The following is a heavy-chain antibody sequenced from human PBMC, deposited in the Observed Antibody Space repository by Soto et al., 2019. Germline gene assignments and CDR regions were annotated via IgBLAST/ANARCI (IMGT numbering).Heavy chain of an antibody. CDR3: AKALMGAARGPVDY. V-gene: IGHV3-23*01. D-gene: IGHD3-16*01. Sequence: GGSLRLSCAASGFTFSSYAMIWVRQAPGKGLEWVSAISGSGGSTYYADSVKGRFTISRDNSKNTLYLQMNSLRAEDTAVYYCAKALMGAARGPVDYWGQGTLVTVSS. J-gene: IGHJ4*02. CDR2: ISGSGGST. CDR1: GFTFSSYA.